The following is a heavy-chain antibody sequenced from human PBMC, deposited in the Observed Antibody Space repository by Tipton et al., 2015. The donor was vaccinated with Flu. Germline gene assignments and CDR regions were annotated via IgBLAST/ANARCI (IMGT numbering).Heavy chain of an antibody. V-gene: IGHV5-51*01. D-gene: IGHD2-8*01. CDR2: ILPSDSRP. CDR1: GYSFSTDW. Sequence: QSGAEVKEPGTSLKISCQASGYSFSTDWIGWVRQMPGQGLEWMGIILPSDSRPTYNPSLQGQVTISVDKSINTAYLQWSSLGASDTAMYYCVRHPYCTNAVCPPGYWYFDLWGRGTLVTVSS. CDR3: VRHPYCTNAVCPPGYWYFDL. J-gene: IGHJ2*01.